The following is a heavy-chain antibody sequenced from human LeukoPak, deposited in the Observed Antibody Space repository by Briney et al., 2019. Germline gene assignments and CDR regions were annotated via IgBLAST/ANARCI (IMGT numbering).Heavy chain of an antibody. CDR2: IYHSGST. V-gene: IGHV4-38-2*02. Sequence: SETLSLTCTVSGYSISSGYYWGWIRQPPGKGLEWIANIYHSGSTNYNPSLKSRVTISVDKSKNQFSLKLSSVTAADTAVYYCAKSGLNRFDYWGQGTLVTVSS. J-gene: IGHJ4*02. D-gene: IGHD2-15*01. CDR1: GYSISSGYY. CDR3: AKSGLNRFDY.